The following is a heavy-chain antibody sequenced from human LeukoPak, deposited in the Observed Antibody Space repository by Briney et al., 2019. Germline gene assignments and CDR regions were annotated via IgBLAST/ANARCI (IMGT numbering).Heavy chain of an antibody. CDR1: GVTPSNYA. Sequence: GGSLRLSCVASGVTPSNYAMSWARQAPGKGLEWVSGISSSGSGGNTYYAGSVKGRFTISRDSSRNTLFLHMNTLRAEDTAIYYCAKDCTVGASYWYFDLWGRGTLVTVSS. J-gene: IGHJ2*01. D-gene: IGHD1-26*01. CDR3: AKDCTVGASYWYFDL. CDR2: ISSSGSGGNT. V-gene: IGHV3-23*01.